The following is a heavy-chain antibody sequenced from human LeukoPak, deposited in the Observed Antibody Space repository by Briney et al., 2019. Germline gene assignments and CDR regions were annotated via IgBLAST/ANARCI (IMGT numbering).Heavy chain of an antibody. CDR1: GYTFSGFY. V-gene: IGHV1-2*02. D-gene: IGHD1-26*01. CDR3: ARSGSYYYYYYYYMDV. Sequence: ASVKVSCKASGYTFSGFYIHWVRQAPGQGLEWMAWINPNHGGTNFAQKFQGRVTVTRDTSISTAYMDLTTLTSDDTAVYYCARSGSYYYYYYYYMDVWGKGTTVTVSS. CDR2: INPNHGGT. J-gene: IGHJ6*03.